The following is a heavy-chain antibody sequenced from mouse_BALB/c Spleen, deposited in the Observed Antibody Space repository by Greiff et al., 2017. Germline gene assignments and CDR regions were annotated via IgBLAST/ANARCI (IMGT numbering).Heavy chain of an antibody. CDR3: ARDQGYYYGSSYAMDY. Sequence: VQGVESGPGLVAPSQSLSITCTVSGFSLTSYGVHWVRQPPGKGPEWLGVIWAGGSTNYNSALMSRLSISKDNSKSQVFLKMNSLQTDDTAMYYCARDQGYYYGSSYAMDYWGQGTSVTVSS. V-gene: IGHV2-9*02. CDR2: IWAGGST. J-gene: IGHJ4*01. D-gene: IGHD1-1*01. CDR1: GFSLTSYG.